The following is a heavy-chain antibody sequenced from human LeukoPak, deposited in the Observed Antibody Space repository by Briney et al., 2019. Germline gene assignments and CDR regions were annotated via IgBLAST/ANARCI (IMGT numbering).Heavy chain of an antibody. CDR1: GFTFGTYA. Sequence: GGSLRLSCAASGFTFGTYAMSWVRQAPGKGLEWVAVIWYDGSNKYYADSVKGRFTISRDNSKNTLYLQMNSLRAEDTAVYYCARDHSSSWPGPFDYWGQGTLVTVSS. V-gene: IGHV3-33*08. D-gene: IGHD6-13*01. CDR2: IWYDGSNK. CDR3: ARDHSSSWPGPFDY. J-gene: IGHJ4*02.